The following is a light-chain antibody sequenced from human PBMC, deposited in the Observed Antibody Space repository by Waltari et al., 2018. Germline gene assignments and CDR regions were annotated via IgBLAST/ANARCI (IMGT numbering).Light chain of an antibody. CDR3: QQYNSYSPWT. Sequence: DILMTQSPSTLSASVGDRFPITCRASQTISRWLAWYQQKPGKAPNLLIFDASSLASGVPSRFSGSGSGTEFTLTISSLQPDDFATYYCQQYNSYSPWTFGPGTKVEIK. CDR1: QTISRW. CDR2: DAS. J-gene: IGKJ1*01. V-gene: IGKV1-5*01.